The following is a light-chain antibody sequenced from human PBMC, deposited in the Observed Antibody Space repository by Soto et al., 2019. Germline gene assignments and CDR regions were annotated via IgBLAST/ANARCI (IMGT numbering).Light chain of an antibody. CDR3: MQATQFPYT. CDR1: QGLVHSDGNTY. V-gene: IGKV2-24*01. Sequence: DIVMTQTPLSSPVTLGQPASISCRSSQGLVHSDGNTYLSWLQQRPGQPPRLLIYEISNRFSGVQDRFSGSGAGTDFTLKISRVEAEDVGIYYCMQATQFPYTFGQGTKLEIK. J-gene: IGKJ2*01. CDR2: EIS.